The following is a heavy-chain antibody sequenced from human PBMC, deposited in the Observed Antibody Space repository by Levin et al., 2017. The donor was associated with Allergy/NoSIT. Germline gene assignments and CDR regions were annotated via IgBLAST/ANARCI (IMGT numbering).Heavy chain of an antibody. CDR2: IYYSGST. V-gene: IGHV4-31*03. Sequence: SQTLSLTCTVSGGSISGGGYHWTWIRQHPEKGLEWIGYIYYSGSTFYNPSLKSRLMISVDTSKNQFSLNVSAVTAADTAVYYCAREDGSTFDFWGQGALVTVAS. CDR3: AREDGSTFDF. CDR1: GGSISGGGYH. J-gene: IGHJ4*02. D-gene: IGHD2-2*03.